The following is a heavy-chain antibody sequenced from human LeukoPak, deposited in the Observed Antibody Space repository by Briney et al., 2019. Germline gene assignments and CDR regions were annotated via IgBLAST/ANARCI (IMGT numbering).Heavy chain of an antibody. D-gene: IGHD3-22*01. CDR1: GFTFSSYE. J-gene: IGHJ4*02. CDR3: AKDQVWIVVGSFDY. CDR2: ISSSGSAI. V-gene: IGHV3-48*03. Sequence: QPGGSLRLSCAASGFTFSSYEMNWVRQAPGKGLEWVSYISSSGSAIHYADSVKGRFTISRDNSKNTLYLQMTSLRAEDTAVYYCAKDQVWIVVGSFDYWGQGTLVTVSS.